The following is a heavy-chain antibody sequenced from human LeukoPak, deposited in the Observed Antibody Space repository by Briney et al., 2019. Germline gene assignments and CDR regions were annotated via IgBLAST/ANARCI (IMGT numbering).Heavy chain of an antibody. J-gene: IGHJ6*03. CDR3: ARSPLRRNYYYYYMDV. CDR2: ISSSSSTI. Sequence: GGSLRLSCAASGFTFSSYSMNWVRQAPGKGLEWVSYISSSSSTIYYADSVKGRFTISRDNAKNSLYLQMNSLRAEDTAVYYCARSPLRRNYYYYYMDVGGKGTTVTVSS. CDR1: GFTFSSYS. V-gene: IGHV3-48*01.